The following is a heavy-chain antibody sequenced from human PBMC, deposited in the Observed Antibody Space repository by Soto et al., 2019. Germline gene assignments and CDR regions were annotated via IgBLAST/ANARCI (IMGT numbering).Heavy chain of an antibody. CDR3: ARDRGDWFGEHLNAFDI. D-gene: IGHD3-10*01. J-gene: IGHJ3*02. CDR1: GFTFSDYY. V-gene: IGHV3-11*01. CDR2: ISSSGSTI. Sequence: QVQLVESGGGLVKPGGSLRLSCAASGFTFSDYYMSWIRQAPGKGLEWVSYISSSGSTIYYADSVKGRFTISRDNDKNSLYLQRNSLRAEDTAVYYWARDRGDWFGEHLNAFDIWGQGTMVTVSS.